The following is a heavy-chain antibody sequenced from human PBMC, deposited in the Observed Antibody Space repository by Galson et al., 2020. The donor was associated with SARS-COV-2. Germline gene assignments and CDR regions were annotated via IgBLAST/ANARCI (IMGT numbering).Heavy chain of an antibody. V-gene: IGHV3-74*01. J-gene: IGHJ3*02. Sequence: GESLKISCAASGFTFSTYWMYWVRQAPGKGLVWVSRINSDGRKTNYADSVKGRFTISRDNAKNTLYLQMNSLRAEDTAVYYCARPIRGYDGFDTWGQGTTVTVCS. CDR1: GFTFSTYW. D-gene: IGHD1-1*01. CDR3: ARPIRGYDGFDT. CDR2: INSDGRKT.